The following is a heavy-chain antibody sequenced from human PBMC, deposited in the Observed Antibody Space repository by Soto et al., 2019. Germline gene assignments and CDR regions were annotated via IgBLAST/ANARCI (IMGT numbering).Heavy chain of an antibody. V-gene: IGHV3-33*06. D-gene: IGHD2-2*01. CDR1: GFTFTAHG. J-gene: IGHJ5*02. Sequence: QVQLVESGGGVVQPGRSLRLSCAASGFTFTAHGMHWVRQTPGKGLEWVTTIWHDGASEFYAESVQGRFTVSRDTSQSTLYLQMDSLRADDTAVYYCVKGLSPSLVNWFDTWGQGTLVTVSS. CDR3: VKGLSPSLVNWFDT. CDR2: IWHDGASE.